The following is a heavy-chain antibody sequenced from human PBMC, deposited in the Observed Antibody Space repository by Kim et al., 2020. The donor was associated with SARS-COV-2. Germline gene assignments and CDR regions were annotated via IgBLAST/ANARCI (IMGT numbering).Heavy chain of an antibody. Sequence: KGRFTISRDNSKNSLYLQMNSLRAEDTAVYYCARGRWANGGSCDQSWFDPWGQGTLVTVSS. V-gene: IGHV3-11*06. D-gene: IGHD2-15*01. J-gene: IGHJ5*02. CDR3: ARGRWANGGSCDQSWFDP.